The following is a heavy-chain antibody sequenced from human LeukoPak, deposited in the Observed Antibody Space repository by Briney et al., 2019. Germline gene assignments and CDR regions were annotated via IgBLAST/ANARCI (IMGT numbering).Heavy chain of an antibody. CDR3: AKDLDYGGNSDGFDY. J-gene: IGHJ4*02. D-gene: IGHD4-23*01. V-gene: IGHV3-9*01. CDR1: GFTFDDYA. Sequence: PGGSLRLSCAASGFTFDDYAMHWVRQAPGKGLEWVSGISWNSGSIGYADSVKGRFTISRDNAKNSLYLQMNSLRAEDTALYYCAKDLDYGGNSDGFDYWGQGTLVTVSS. CDR2: ISWNSGSI.